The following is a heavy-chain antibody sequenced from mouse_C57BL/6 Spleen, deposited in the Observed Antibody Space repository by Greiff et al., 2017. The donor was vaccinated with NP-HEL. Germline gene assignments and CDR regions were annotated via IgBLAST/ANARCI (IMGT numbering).Heavy chain of an antibody. CDR1: GYTFTDYN. CDR3: ARRGITTVVATRSLAMDY. J-gene: IGHJ4*01. V-gene: IGHV1-18*01. CDR2: INPNNGGT. D-gene: IGHD1-1*01. Sequence: VQLQQSGPELVKPGASVKIPCKASGYTFTDYNMDWVKQSHGKSLEWIGDINPNNGGTIYNQKFKGKATLTVDKSSSTAYMELRSLTSEDTAVYYCARRGITTVVATRSLAMDYWGQGTSVTVSS.